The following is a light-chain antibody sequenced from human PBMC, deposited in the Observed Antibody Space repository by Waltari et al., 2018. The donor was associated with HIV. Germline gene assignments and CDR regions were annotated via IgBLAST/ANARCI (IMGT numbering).Light chain of an antibody. CDR3: QQYNNVPLT. V-gene: IGKV1-33*01. Sequence: DIQLTKSPSSLSASVGKRVTITCRASQGINNYLNWYQQKPGKAPKLVIYDASILDTGVPATFSGRGFGTNFTLSISNLQPEDVATYYCQQYNNVPLTFGGGTKVEIK. CDR2: DAS. CDR1: QGINNY. J-gene: IGKJ4*01.